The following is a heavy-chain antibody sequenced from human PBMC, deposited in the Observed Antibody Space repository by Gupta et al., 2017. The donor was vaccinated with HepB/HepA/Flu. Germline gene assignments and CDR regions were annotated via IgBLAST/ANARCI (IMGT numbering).Heavy chain of an antibody. CDR1: GGSISSSSYY. D-gene: IGHD1-26*01. CDR3: ARLRGRSGSYNLDS. CDR2: IYYSGST. V-gene: IGHV4-39*01. Sequence: QLQLQESGPGLVKPSETLSLTCTVSGGSISSSSYYWGWIRQPPGKGLEWIGTIYYSGSTYYNPSLKSRVTISVDTSRNQFSLKLTSVTAADTAVYYCARLRGRSGSYNLDSWGQGTLLTGSA. J-gene: IGHJ4*02.